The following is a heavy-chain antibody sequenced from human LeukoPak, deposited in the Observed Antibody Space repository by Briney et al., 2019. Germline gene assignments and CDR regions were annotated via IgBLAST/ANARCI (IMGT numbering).Heavy chain of an antibody. CDR2: IYYSGST. J-gene: IGHJ5*02. D-gene: IGHD6-13*01. Sequence: SETLSLTCTVSGGSISSSSYYWGWIRQPPGKGLEWIVSIYYSGSTYYNPSLKSRVTISVDTSKNQFSLKLSSVTAADTAVYYCARQRRQSSSWYQNWFDHWGQGTLVTVSS. V-gene: IGHV4-39*01. CDR1: GGSISSSSYY. CDR3: ARQRRQSSSWYQNWFDH.